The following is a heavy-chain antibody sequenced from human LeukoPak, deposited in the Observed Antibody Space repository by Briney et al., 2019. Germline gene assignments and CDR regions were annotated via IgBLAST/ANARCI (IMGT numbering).Heavy chain of an antibody. CDR3: ARGGMDHAFDV. CDR1: GFTFRSYW. CDR2: IDNDGSGT. J-gene: IGHJ3*01. Sequence: PGGSLRLSCAASGFTFRSYWMYWVRQVPGKGLEYVSRIDNDGSGTTYAGSVKGRFTISRDNGNNGGFLQMNSLRAEETAMYYCARGGMDHAFDVWGQGTMVTVSS. V-gene: IGHV3-74*01. D-gene: IGHD2-8*01.